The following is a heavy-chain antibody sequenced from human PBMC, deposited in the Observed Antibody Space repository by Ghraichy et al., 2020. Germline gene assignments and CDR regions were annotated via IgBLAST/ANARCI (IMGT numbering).Heavy chain of an antibody. CDR3: AREDATAIIFDY. CDR2: IYYSGST. CDR1: GGSVSSGSYY. Sequence: TLSLTCTVSGGSVSSGSYYWSWIRQPPGKGLEWIGYIYYSGSTNYNPSLKSRVTISVDTSKNQFSLKLSSVTAADTAVYYCAREDATAIIFDYWGQGTLVTVSS. D-gene: IGHD2-15*01. V-gene: IGHV4-61*01. J-gene: IGHJ4*02.